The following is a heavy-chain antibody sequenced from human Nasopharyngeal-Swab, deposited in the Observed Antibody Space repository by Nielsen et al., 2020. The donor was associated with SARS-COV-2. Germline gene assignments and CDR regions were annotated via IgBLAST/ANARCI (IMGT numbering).Heavy chain of an antibody. CDR3: ARDGEPELYYFDY. CDR2: ISSSSSYI. Sequence: VREAPGKGLEWVSSISSSSSYIYYADSVKGRLTISRDNAKNSLYLQMNSLRAEDTAVYYCARDGEPELYYFDYWGQGTLVTVSS. V-gene: IGHV3-21*01. J-gene: IGHJ4*02. D-gene: IGHD1-14*01.